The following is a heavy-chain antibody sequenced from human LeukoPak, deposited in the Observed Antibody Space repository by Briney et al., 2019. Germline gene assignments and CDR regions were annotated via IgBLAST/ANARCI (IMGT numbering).Heavy chain of an antibody. CDR1: GGSFSGYY. D-gene: IGHD3-22*01. CDR2: IYYSGST. V-gene: IGHV4-59*01. Sequence: PSETLSLTCAVYGGSFSGYYWSWIRQPPGKGLEWIGYIYYSGSTNYNPSLKSRVTISVDTSKNQFSLKLSSVTAADTAVYYCARDSYYDSSGYYYGMDVWGQGTTVTVSS. J-gene: IGHJ6*02. CDR3: ARDSYYDSSGYYYGMDV.